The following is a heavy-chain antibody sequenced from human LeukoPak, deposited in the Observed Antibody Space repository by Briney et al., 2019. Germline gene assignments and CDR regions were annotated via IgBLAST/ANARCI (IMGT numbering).Heavy chain of an antibody. V-gene: IGHV4-4*02. D-gene: IGHD4-17*01. CDR2: IHYSGSI. Sequence: TLSLTCAVSGGSISSSNWWSWVRQSPGKGLEWIGEIHYSGSINYNPSLKSRVTISVDKSKNQFSLKLSSVTAADTAVYYCASRTVTIGRWFDPWGQGTLVTVSS. J-gene: IGHJ5*02. CDR3: ASRTVTIGRWFDP. CDR1: GGSISSSNW.